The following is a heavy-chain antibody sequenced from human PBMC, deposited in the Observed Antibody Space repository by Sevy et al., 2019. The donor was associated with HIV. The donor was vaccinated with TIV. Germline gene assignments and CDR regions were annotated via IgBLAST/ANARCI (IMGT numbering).Heavy chain of an antibody. Sequence: PGGSLRLSCAASEFTFSTYAMNWVRQAPGKGLEWVSAISGSGVSTYYADSVKGRFTISRDNSKNTLYLQMNSLRAEDTAVYYCVKDRGTYGVRPSYFDYWGRGTLVTVSS. J-gene: IGHJ4*01. CDR2: ISGSGVST. CDR1: EFTFSTYA. D-gene: IGHD3-10*01. CDR3: VKDRGTYGVRPSYFDY. V-gene: IGHV3-23*01.